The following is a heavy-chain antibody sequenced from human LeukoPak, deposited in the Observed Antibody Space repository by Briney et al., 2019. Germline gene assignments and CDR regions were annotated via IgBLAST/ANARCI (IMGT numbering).Heavy chain of an antibody. CDR3: ARPLGYYLISSFDY. J-gene: IGHJ4*02. CDR1: GFTFSSYA. D-gene: IGHD2-15*01. V-gene: IGHV3-30-3*01. CDR2: ISYDGSNK. Sequence: GGSLRLSCAASGFTFSSYAMHWVRQALGKGLEWVAVISYDGSNKYYADSVKGRLTISRDNSKNTLYLQMNSLRAEDTAVYYCARPLGYYLISSFDYWGQGTLVTVSS.